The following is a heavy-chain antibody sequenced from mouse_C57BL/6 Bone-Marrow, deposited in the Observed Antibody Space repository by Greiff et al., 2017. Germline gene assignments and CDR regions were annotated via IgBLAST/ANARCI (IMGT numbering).Heavy chain of an antibody. CDR1: GYTFTSYG. J-gene: IGHJ1*03. D-gene: IGHD1-1*01. Sequence: QVQLQQPGAELARPGASVKLSCKASGYTFTSYGMRWVKQRPGPGLEWIGELYPSSGSTYYNEQFKGKATLTVDKSSSTAYMQLRSRTSEDSAVYFGARVNGSYGYFDVWGTGTTVTVSS. CDR3: ARVNGSYGYFDV. CDR2: LYPSSGST. V-gene: IGHV1-81*01.